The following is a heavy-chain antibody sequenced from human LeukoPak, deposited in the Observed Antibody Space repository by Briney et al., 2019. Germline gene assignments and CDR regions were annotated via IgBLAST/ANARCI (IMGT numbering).Heavy chain of an antibody. CDR1: GGSISSYY. Sequence: SETLSLTCTVSGGSISSYYWSWIRQPPGKGLEWIGYIYYSGSTNYNPSLKSRVTISLDMSKNQFSLRLTSVTTADTAVYYCAKRPVVATFDYWGQGTLVTVSS. D-gene: IGHD2-15*01. J-gene: IGHJ4*02. V-gene: IGHV4-59*01. CDR3: AKRPVVATFDY. CDR2: IYYSGST.